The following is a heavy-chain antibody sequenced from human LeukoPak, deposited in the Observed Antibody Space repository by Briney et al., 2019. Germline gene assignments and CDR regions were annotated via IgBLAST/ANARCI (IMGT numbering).Heavy chain of an antibody. Sequence: AETLSLTCTVSGGSISGSSYCWGWIRQSPGKGLEWIGSMHDGGTTQYNPSVEFRVTISVDTSNNQFSLKMSSLTAANTAIYYCASRSSSWSKWFDPWGQGTLVTVS. CDR3: ASRSSSWSKWFDP. D-gene: IGHD6-13*01. CDR1: GGSISGSSYC. V-gene: IGHV4-39*01. CDR2: MHDGGTT. J-gene: IGHJ5*02.